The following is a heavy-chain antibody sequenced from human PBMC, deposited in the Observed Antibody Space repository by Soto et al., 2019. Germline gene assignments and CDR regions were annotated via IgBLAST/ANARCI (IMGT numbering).Heavy chain of an antibody. J-gene: IGHJ4*02. CDR2: MYHSGST. CDR3: ARVLSSGWSRFDY. D-gene: IGHD6-19*01. Sequence: QVQLQESGPGLVKPSGTLSLTCAVSGGSISSDYWWTWVRQPPGKGLEWIAEMYHSGSTNYNPSLKSRVTISVYKSKNQISLKLGSVTAADTAVYYCARVLSSGWSRFDYWGQGTLVTVSS. CDR1: GGSISSDYW. V-gene: IGHV4-4*02.